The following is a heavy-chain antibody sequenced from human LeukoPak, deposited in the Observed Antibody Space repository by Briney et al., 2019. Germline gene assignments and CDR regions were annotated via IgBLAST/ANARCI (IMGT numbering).Heavy chain of an antibody. Sequence: PSETLSLTCTGSGGSISSSSYYWGWIRQPPGKGLEWIGTIYYSGSTYYNPSLKSRVTISVDTSKNQFSLKLSSVTAADTAVYYCARSYCRSISCYAVGGFDIWGQGTMVTVSS. J-gene: IGHJ3*02. CDR3: ARSYCRSISCYAVGGFDI. D-gene: IGHD2-2*01. CDR2: IYYSGST. CDR1: GGSISSSSYY. V-gene: IGHV4-39*01.